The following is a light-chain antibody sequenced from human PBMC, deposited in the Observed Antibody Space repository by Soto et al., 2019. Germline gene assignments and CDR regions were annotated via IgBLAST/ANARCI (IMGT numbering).Light chain of an antibody. CDR1: QSVSSY. V-gene: IGKV3-11*01. CDR2: DAS. CDR3: QQRSNWPPIT. J-gene: IGKJ5*01. Sequence: ESVFTQSPTTLSLSPGERATLSCRGSQSVSSYLAWYQQKPGQAPRLLIYDASNRATGIPARFSGSGSGTDFTLTISSLEPEDFAVYYCQQRSNWPPITFGQGTRLEIK.